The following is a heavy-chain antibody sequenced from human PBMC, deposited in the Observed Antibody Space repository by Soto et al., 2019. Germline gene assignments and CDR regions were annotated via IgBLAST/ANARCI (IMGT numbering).Heavy chain of an antibody. D-gene: IGHD6-19*01. V-gene: IGHV4-30-2*01. CDR1: GGSISSGGYS. J-gene: IGHJ4*02. CDR3: ARAGGLGAVAVDY. CDR2: IYHSGST. Sequence: QLQLQESGSGLVKPSQTLSLTCAVSGGSISSGGYSWSWIRQPPGKGLEWIGYIYHSGSTYYNPSLTSRLPISVDRSKNQFSLKLSSVTAADTAVYYCARAGGLGAVAVDYWGQGTLVTVSS.